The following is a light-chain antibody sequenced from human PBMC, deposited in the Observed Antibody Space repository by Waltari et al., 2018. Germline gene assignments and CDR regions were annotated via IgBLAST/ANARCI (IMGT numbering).Light chain of an antibody. CDR2: HAS. J-gene: IGKJ1*01. CDR3: QHYESLPVT. V-gene: IGKV3-20*01. CDR1: QSISKY. Sequence: ERATLSCRASQSISKYLAWYQQKPGQAPRLLIYHASSRAAGIPDRFSGSGYGTDFSLTISRLEPEDFAVYYCQHYESLPVTFGQGTKVEIK.